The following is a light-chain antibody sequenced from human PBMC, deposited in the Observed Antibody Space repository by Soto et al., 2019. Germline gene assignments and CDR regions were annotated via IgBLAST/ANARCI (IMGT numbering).Light chain of an antibody. CDR2: GAS. CDR3: QQYGSSRWT. J-gene: IGKJ1*01. Sequence: EIVLTQSPGTLSLSPGERATLSSRASQSVSSIYLAWYQQKPGQAPRLLIYGASSRATGIPDRFSGSGSGTDFTLTISRLEPEDFAVYYCQQYGSSRWTFGQGTKVEI. V-gene: IGKV3-20*01. CDR1: QSVSSIY.